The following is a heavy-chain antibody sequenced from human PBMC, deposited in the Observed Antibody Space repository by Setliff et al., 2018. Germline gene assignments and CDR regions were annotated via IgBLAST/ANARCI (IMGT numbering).Heavy chain of an antibody. CDR2: ISAYNGKT. V-gene: IGHV1-18*01. Sequence: ASVKVSCKASGYTLSNSILSWVRQAPGQGLEWVGWISAYNGKTYFAQKFQDRITLTTDTSTNTGYLELRSLRSDDTAVYYCLRLVRYCTKIACQATSGDEVWGLGTLVTVSS. CDR1: GYTLSNSI. J-gene: IGHJ4*02. CDR3: LRLVRYCTKIACQATSGDEV. D-gene: IGHD2-8*01.